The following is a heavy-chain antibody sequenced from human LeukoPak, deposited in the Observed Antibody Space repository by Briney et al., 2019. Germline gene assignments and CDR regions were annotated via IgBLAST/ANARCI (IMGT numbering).Heavy chain of an antibody. Sequence: ASVKVSCKASGYTFTGYYMHWVRQAPGQGLEWMGWINPNSGGTNYAQKFQGRVTMTRDTSISTAYMELSRLRSDDTAVYYCARDTGIWFGESYFDYWGQGTLVTVSS. J-gene: IGHJ4*02. CDR3: ARDTGIWFGESYFDY. V-gene: IGHV1-2*02. CDR1: GYTFTGYY. CDR2: INPNSGGT. D-gene: IGHD3-10*01.